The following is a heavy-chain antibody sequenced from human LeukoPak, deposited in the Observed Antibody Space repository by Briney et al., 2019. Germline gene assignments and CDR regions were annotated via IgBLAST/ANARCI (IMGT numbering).Heavy chain of an antibody. V-gene: IGHV3-23*01. CDR1: GFTLSNFG. CDR2: INGSGGST. CDR3: AKGQWLSQYYFDY. Sequence: GGSLRLSCAASGFTLSNFGMTWVRQAPGKGLEWVSTINGSGGSTYYADSVKGRFTISRDSSKNTLYVQMNSLRAEDTAVYYCAKGQWLSQYYFDYWGQGTLVTVSS. J-gene: IGHJ4*02. D-gene: IGHD6-19*01.